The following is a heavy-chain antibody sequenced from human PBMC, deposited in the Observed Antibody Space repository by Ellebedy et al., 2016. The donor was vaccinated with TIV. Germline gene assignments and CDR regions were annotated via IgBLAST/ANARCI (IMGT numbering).Heavy chain of an antibody. CDR2: IYYSGST. V-gene: IGHV4-30-4*01. CDR3: ARGDSSSSRIYY. D-gene: IGHD6-6*01. J-gene: IGHJ4*02. Sequence: SEILSLTCTVSGGSISSDTYYWSWIRQPPGKGLEWIGYIYYSGSTYYNPSLKSRITISIDTSKNQFSLKLSSVTAADTAVYYCARGDSSSSRIYYWGQGTLVTVSS. CDR1: GGSISSDTYY.